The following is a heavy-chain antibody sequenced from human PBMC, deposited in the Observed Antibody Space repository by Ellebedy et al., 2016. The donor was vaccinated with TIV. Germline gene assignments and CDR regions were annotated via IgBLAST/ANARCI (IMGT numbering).Heavy chain of an antibody. CDR2: ISDSGVNT. V-gene: IGHV3-23*01. CDR3: ARSRITTFGVVTSFDS. J-gene: IGHJ4*02. Sequence: GGSLRLXCSASGFTFNTYAMSWVRQAPGKGLEWVSGISDSGVNTYEADSVKGRFTISRDNSRNTLLLQMNSLRSEDTAVYFCARSRITTFGVVTSFDSWGQGTLVTVSS. D-gene: IGHD3-3*01. CDR1: GFTFNTYA.